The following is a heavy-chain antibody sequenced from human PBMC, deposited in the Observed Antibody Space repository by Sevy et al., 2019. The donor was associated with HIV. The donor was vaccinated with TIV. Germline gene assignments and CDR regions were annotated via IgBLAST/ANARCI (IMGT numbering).Heavy chain of an antibody. CDR1: GFTFGDYC. Sequence: GGSLRLSCTASGFTFGDYCMSWVRQAPGKGLEWVAFLKSDVYGGTVDHAASVRGRFVISRDDSKTMAYLQMNDLKTEDTGVYYCTRWKAAQSIFDYWGQGALVTGSS. J-gene: IGHJ4*02. V-gene: IGHV3-49*04. CDR2: LKSDVYGGTV. D-gene: IGHD6-13*01. CDR3: TRWKAAQSIFDY.